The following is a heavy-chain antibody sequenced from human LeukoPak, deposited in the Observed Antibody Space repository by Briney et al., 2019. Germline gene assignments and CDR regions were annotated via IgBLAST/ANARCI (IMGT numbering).Heavy chain of an antibody. V-gene: IGHV1-2*02. D-gene: IGHD2-2*01. Sequence: ASVKVSCKASGYTFTDYYVHWVRQAPGQGLEWMGWINPNSGGTNYAQKFQGRVTMTRDTSISTAYLDVSRLRSDDTAVYFCARGPIAVVPGAKWAFDRWGQGTMVTVSS. CDR2: INPNSGGT. J-gene: IGHJ3*02. CDR1: GYTFTDYY. CDR3: ARGPIAVVPGAKWAFDR.